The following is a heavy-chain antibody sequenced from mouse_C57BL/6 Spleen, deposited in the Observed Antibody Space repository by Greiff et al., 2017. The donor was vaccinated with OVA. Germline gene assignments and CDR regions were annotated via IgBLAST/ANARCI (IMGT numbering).Heavy chain of an antibody. V-gene: IGHV1-52*01. CDR2: IDPTDSET. J-gene: IGHJ2*01. CDR1: GYTFTSYW. D-gene: IGHD1-1*01. Sequence: VQLQQPGAELVRPGSSVKLSCKASGYTFTSYWMHWVKQRPIQGLEWIGNIDPTDSETHYNQKFKDKATLTVDKSSSTAYMQLRSLTSEDTAVYYCAREGDFITTVAPVDYWGQGTTRTVSS. CDR3: AREGDFITTVAPVDY.